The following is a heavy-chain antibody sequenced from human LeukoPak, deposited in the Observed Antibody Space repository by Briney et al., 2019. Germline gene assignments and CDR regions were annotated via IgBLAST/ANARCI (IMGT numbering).Heavy chain of an antibody. Sequence: PSETLSLTCTVSGGSISSSSYYWGWIRQPPGKGLEWIGSIYYSGSTYYNPSLKSRVTISVDTSKNQFSLKLSSVTAADTAVYYCARDSRKLDVARDYMDVWGKGTTVTVSS. CDR3: ARDSRKLDVARDYMDV. CDR1: GGSISSSSYY. J-gene: IGHJ6*03. D-gene: IGHD1-1*01. V-gene: IGHV4-39*07. CDR2: IYYSGST.